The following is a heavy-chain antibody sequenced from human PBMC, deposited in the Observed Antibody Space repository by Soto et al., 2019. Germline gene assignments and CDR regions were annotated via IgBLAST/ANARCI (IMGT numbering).Heavy chain of an antibody. Sequence: QVQLVQSGAEVKKPGSSVKVSCKVSGGTFSSHSINWVRQAPGQGPAWMGGLIPIFGTENYAQKFQGRVTITADESTSTANMELSSLTSEDTALYYCSTSVYCSTTRSYYYYGFDVWGQGTTVIVSS. D-gene: IGHD2-2*01. V-gene: IGHV1-69*01. CDR3: STSVYCSTTRSYYYYGFDV. CDR2: LIPIFGTE. CDR1: GGTFSSHS. J-gene: IGHJ6*02.